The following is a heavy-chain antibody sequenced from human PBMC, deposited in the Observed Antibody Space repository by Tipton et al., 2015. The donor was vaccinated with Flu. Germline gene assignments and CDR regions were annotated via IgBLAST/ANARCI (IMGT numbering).Heavy chain of an antibody. V-gene: IGHV3-48*04. D-gene: IGHD2-21*01. Sequence: SLRLSCAASGFTFSSYSMNWVRQAPGKGLEWVSYISSSSSTIYYADSVKGRFTIPRDNAKNSLYLQMNSLRAEDTAVYYCASWVNCGGDCYYFDYWGQGTLVTVSS. CDR3: ASWVNCGGDCYYFDY. CDR1: GFTFSSYS. J-gene: IGHJ4*02. CDR2: ISSSSSTI.